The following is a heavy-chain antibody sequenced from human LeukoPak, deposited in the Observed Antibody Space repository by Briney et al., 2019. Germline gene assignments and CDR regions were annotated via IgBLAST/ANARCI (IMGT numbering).Heavy chain of an antibody. D-gene: IGHD1-1*01. CDR1: GFPFGDFA. V-gene: IGHV3-49*04. CDR3: TRDHRDDWNPGYYFDY. Sequence: GGSLRLSCTTSGFPFGDFAMNWVRQAPGKGLEWVGFIKTQGYGGTTEYGASVKGRFTISRDDSRAIAYLQMNSLKTEDTAVYFCTRDHRDDWNPGYYFDYWGQGALVTVSS. CDR2: IKTQGYGGTT. J-gene: IGHJ4*02.